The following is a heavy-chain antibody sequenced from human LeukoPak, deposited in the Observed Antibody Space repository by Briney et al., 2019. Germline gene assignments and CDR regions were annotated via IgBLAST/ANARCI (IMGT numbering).Heavy chain of an antibody. V-gene: IGHV5-51*01. Sequence: GESLKISCKGPGYSFTSYWIGWVRQMPGKGLEWMGIIYPGDSDTRYSSSFQGQVTISADKSISTAYLQWSSLKASDTAMYYCARQAVPVAKYFQYWGQGTLVTVSS. J-gene: IGHJ1*01. D-gene: IGHD2-2*01. CDR3: ARQAVPVAKYFQY. CDR2: IYPGDSDT. CDR1: GYSFTSYW.